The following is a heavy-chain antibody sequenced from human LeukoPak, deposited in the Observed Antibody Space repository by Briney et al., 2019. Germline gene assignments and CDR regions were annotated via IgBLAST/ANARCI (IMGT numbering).Heavy chain of an antibody. J-gene: IGHJ3*02. CDR1: GFTFDDYA. Sequence: GGSLRLSCAASGFTFDDYAMHWVRQAPGKGLEWVSGISWNSGSIGYADSVKGRFTISRDSAKNSLYLQMNSLRAEDTALYYCAKDTSRAVAGDDAFDIWGQGTMVTVSS. V-gene: IGHV3-9*01. D-gene: IGHD6-19*01. CDR2: ISWNSGSI. CDR3: AKDTSRAVAGDDAFDI.